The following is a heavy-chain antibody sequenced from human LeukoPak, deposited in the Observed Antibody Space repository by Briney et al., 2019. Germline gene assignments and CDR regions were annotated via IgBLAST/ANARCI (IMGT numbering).Heavy chain of an antibody. Sequence: ASVKVSCKASGYTFTSYGISWVRQAPGQGLEWMGWIGTYNGNTNYAQNLQARVTMTTDTSTSTAYMELRSLRSDDTAVYYCARGRGWELSPDYYFGYWGQGTLVTVSS. D-gene: IGHD1-26*01. J-gene: IGHJ4*02. CDR1: GYTFTSYG. CDR2: IGTYNGNT. CDR3: ARGRGWELSPDYYFGY. V-gene: IGHV1-18*01.